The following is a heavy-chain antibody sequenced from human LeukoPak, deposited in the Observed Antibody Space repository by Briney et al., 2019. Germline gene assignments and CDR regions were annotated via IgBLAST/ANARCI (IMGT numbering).Heavy chain of an antibody. V-gene: IGHV3-30*02. CDR3: VKTGSGWYGDY. CDR2: IRYDGINK. Sequence: PGGSLRLSCAASGFSFSAYAMYWVHQAPGKGPEWVALIRYDGINKYYGDSVKGRFTISRDNSKSMLYLQMNSLRAEDTAVYYCVKTGSGWYGDYWGQGARVTVSS. J-gene: IGHJ4*02. CDR1: GFSFSAYA. D-gene: IGHD6-13*01.